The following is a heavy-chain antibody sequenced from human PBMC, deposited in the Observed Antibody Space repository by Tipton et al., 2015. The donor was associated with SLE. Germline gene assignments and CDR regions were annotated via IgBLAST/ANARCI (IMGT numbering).Heavy chain of an antibody. Sequence: TLSLTCTVSDVSFSTYYWSWIRQPPGKRLEWIGYIYYSGSTNYNPSLKSRVTISVDTSKNQFSLKLSSVTAADTAVYYCATGRTVYYYYMDVWGKGTTVTVSS. D-gene: IGHD1-1*01. CDR2: IYYSGST. V-gene: IGHV4-59*01. J-gene: IGHJ6*03. CDR1: DVSFSTYY. CDR3: ATGRTVYYYYMDV.